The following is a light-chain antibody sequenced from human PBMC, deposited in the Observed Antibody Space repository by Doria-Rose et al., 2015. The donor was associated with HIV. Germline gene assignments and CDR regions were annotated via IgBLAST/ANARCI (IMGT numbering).Light chain of an antibody. CDR2: WAS. Sequence: VLTQPPESLGMSLGERATLNCKSNQSLLYTSKNYLAWYQQMPGQPPQLLIYWASTRQSGVPARFSCSGSVTDFTLTISSLEAEDVAVYYRQQYYDTPSFGPGTTVDIK. CDR3: QQYYDTPS. CDR1: QSLLYTSKNY. J-gene: IGKJ3*01. V-gene: IGKV4-1*01.